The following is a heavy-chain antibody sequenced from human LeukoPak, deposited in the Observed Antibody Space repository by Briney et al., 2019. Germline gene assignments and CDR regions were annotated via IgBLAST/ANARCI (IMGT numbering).Heavy chain of an antibody. J-gene: IGHJ1*01. CDR2: INHSGST. CDR1: GGSFSGYY. Sequence: PSETLSLTCAVYGGSFSGYYWSWIRQPPGKGLEWIGEINHSGSTNYNPSLKSRVTISVDTSKNQFSLKLSSVTAADTAVYYCARGPGYYDLWSGYYKPEYFQHWGQGTLVTVSS. D-gene: IGHD3-3*01. V-gene: IGHV4-34*01. CDR3: ARGPGYYDLWSGYYKPEYFQH.